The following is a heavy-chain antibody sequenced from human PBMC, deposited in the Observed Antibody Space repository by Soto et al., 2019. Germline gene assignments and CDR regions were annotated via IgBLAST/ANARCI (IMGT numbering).Heavy chain of an antibody. V-gene: IGHV3-23*01. CDR3: AKPPPYSYGQISPFDY. Sequence: GGSLRLSCAASGFTFSSYAMSWVRQAPGKGLEWVSAISGSGGSTYYADSVKGRFTISRDNSKNTLYLQMNGLRAEDTAVYYCAKPPPYSYGQISPFDYWGQGTLVTVSS. CDR1: GFTFSSYA. J-gene: IGHJ4*02. CDR2: ISGSGGST. D-gene: IGHD5-18*01.